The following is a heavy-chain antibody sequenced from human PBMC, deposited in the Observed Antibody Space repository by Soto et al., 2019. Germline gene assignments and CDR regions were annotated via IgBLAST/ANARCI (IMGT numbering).Heavy chain of an antibody. CDR1: GFSLSSTGVA. D-gene: IGHD6-19*01. Sequence: QITLMESGPTVVKPTQAQTLTCTLSGFSLSSTGVAVAWIRQSPGKAPAWLALIYWDDDKRYRPSLERRLTNTKDTSKTQVVPTMSTMEPVVTGTYYSAHRPSVSGPYCFDPWSQGLLVTLSS. CDR2: IYWDDDK. J-gene: IGHJ5*02. CDR3: AHRPSVSGPYCFDP. V-gene: IGHV2-5*02.